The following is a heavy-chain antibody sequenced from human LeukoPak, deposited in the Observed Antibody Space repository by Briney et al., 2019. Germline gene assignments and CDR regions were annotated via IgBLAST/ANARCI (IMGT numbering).Heavy chain of an antibody. CDR3: ARGREEWSFGYYYYGMDV. V-gene: IGHV3-48*03. CDR1: GFTFSSYE. D-gene: IGHD3-3*01. J-gene: IGHJ6*02. CDR2: ISSSGSTI. Sequence: QPGGSLRLSCAASGFTFSSYEMNWVRQAPGKGLEWVSYISSSGSTIYYADSVKGRFTISRDNAKNSLYLKMNSLRAEDPAVYYCARGREEWSFGYYYYGMDVWGQGTTVTVSS.